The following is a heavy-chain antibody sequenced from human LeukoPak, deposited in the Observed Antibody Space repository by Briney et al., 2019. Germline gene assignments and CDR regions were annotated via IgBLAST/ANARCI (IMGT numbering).Heavy chain of an antibody. J-gene: IGHJ6*02. CDR1: GGTFSSYA. CDR3: ARDRDYYDSSGYLMAVGYYYGMDV. D-gene: IGHD3-22*01. CDR2: IIPIFGTA. V-gene: IGHV1-69*13. Sequence: SVKVSCKASGGTFSSYAISWVRQAPGQGLEWMGGIIPIFGTANYAQKFQGRVTITAGESTSTAYMELSSLRSEDTAVYYCARDRDYYDSSGYLMAVGYYYGMDVWGQGTTVTVSS.